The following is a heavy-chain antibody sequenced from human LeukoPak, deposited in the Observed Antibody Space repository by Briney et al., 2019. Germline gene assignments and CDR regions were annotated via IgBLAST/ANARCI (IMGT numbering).Heavy chain of an antibody. Sequence: ASVKVSCKASGYTFTSYAMNWVRQAPGQGLEWMGWINTNTGNPTYAQGFTGRFVFSLDTSVSTAYLQISSLKAEDTAVYYCARGFITMVRGVIKSSFDPWGQGTLVTVSS. CDR3: ARGFITMVRGVIKSSFDP. CDR2: INTNTGNP. J-gene: IGHJ5*02. CDR1: GYTFTSYA. V-gene: IGHV7-4-1*02. D-gene: IGHD3-10*01.